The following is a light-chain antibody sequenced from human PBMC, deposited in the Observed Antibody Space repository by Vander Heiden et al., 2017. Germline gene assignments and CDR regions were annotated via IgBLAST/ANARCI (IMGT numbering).Light chain of an antibody. J-gene: IGLJ2*01. Sequence: QSALTQPRSVSGPPGQSVTIPCAGTSSDVGGYNYVSWYQQHPGKVPRLMIYDVSQRPSGVPGRFSGSKSGSTASLTISGLQAEDEADYYCCSYAGKYTIFGEGTKLTVL. CDR2: DVS. CDR3: CSYAGKYTI. V-gene: IGLV2-11*01. CDR1: SSDVGGYNY.